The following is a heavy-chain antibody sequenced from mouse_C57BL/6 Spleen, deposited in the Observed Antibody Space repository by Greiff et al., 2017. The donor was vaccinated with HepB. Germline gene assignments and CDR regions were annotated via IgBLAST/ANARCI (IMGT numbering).Heavy chain of an antibody. CDR3: ARDGNSYDAMDY. CDR1: GFTFSSYG. J-gene: IGHJ4*01. D-gene: IGHD2-1*01. V-gene: IGHV5-6*01. Sequence: EVQLVESGGDLVKPGGSLKLSCAASGFTFSSYGMSWVRQTPDKRLEWVATISSGGSYTYYPDSVKGRFTISRDNAKNTLYLQMSSLKSEDTAMYYCARDGNSYDAMDYWGQGTSVTVSS. CDR2: ISSGGSYT.